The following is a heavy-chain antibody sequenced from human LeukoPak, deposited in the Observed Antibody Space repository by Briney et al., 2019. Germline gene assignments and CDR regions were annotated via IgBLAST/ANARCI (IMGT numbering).Heavy chain of an antibody. CDR2: INHSGST. CDR1: GGSFSGYY. V-gene: IGHV4-34*01. CDR3: ARDQVERGSWYSNWFDP. Sequence: SETLSLTCAVYGGSFSGYYWSWLRQPPGKGLEWIGEINHSGSTNYNPSLKSRVTISVDTSKNQFSLKLSSVTAADTAVYYCARDQVERGSWYSNWFDPWGQGTLVTVSS. J-gene: IGHJ5*02. D-gene: IGHD6-13*01.